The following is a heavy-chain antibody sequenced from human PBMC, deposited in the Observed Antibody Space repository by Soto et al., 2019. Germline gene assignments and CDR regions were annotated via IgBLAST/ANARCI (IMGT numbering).Heavy chain of an antibody. V-gene: IGHV5-51*01. Sequence: GESLKISCKGSGYSFTSYWIGWVRQMHGKGPEWMGIIYPGDSDTRYSPSFQGKVTIAADNAIITVYLQWSSLKASDNAMYYCARNLLDDSSGNGGPWHYYYYGMDFWGQGTTVTVSS. CDR2: IYPGDSDT. CDR1: GYSFTSYW. J-gene: IGHJ6*02. D-gene: IGHD3-22*01. CDR3: ARNLLDDSSGNGGPWHYYYYGMDF.